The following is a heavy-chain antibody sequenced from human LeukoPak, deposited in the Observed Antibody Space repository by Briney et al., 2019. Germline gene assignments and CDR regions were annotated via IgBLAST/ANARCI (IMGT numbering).Heavy chain of an antibody. CDR2: IKQDGSER. V-gene: IGHV3-7*04. Sequence: PGESLRLSCAASGFTFSRYWMTWVRQAPGKGLEWVANIKQDGSERNYVDSVKGRFAISRDNAKRTLYLQLNSLRAEDTAVYYCARDYDNSGYSVRFEYWGQGTLVTVSS. CDR1: GFTFSRYW. CDR3: ARDYDNSGYSVRFEY. D-gene: IGHD3-22*01. J-gene: IGHJ4*02.